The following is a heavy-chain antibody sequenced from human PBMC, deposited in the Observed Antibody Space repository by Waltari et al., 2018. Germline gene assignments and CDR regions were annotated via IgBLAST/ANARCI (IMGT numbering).Heavy chain of an antibody. J-gene: IGHJ6*02. D-gene: IGHD2-15*01. CDR2: INHSGST. CDR1: GGSFSGYY. V-gene: IGHV4-34*01. CDR3: ARGRIVVVVAADAEIGMDV. Sequence: QVQLQQWGAGLLKPSETLSLTCAVYGGSFSGYYWRWIRQPPGKGLEWIGEINHSGSTNYNPSLKSRVTISVDTSKNQFSLKLSSVTAADTAVYYCARGRIVVVVAADAEIGMDVWGQGTTVTVSS.